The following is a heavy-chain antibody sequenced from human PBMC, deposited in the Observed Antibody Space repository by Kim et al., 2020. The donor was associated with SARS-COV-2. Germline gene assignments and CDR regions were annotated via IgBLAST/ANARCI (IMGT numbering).Heavy chain of an antibody. CDR1: GGSISSSSYY. CDR2: IYYSGST. D-gene: IGHD6-13*01. CDR3: ARDQSSWNPYPHYYFDY. V-gene: IGHV4-39*07. J-gene: IGHJ4*02. Sequence: SETLSLTCTVSGGSISSSSYYWGWIRQPPGKGLEWIGSIYYSGSTYYNPSLKSRVTISVDTSKNQFSLKLSSVTAADTAVYYCARDQSSWNPYPHYYFDYWGQGTLVTVSS.